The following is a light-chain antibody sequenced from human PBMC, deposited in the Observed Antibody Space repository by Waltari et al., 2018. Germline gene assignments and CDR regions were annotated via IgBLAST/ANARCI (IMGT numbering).Light chain of an antibody. CDR3: QQYYSSPWT. Sequence: DIVMTQSPDSLAVSLGERAPFNCTSSQSVLDSPNNKNYLNWDQQKPGRPPKLLIYWASIRESGVPDRCSGSGSGTDFTLTLSSLQAEDVAVYYCQQYYSSPWTFGQGTKVEIK. CDR2: WAS. V-gene: IGKV4-1*01. J-gene: IGKJ1*01. CDR1: QSVLDSPNNKNY.